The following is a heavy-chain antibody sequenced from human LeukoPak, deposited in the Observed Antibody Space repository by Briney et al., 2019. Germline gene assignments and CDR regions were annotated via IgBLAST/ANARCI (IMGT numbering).Heavy chain of an antibody. D-gene: IGHD6-13*01. CDR3: ARDRTAATGRQFDY. CDR1: GVSVSSISYY. Sequence: ASETLSLTCTVSGVSVSSISYYWSWIRQPPGKGLEWMGYIYYSGTTNYNPSLKSRATISVDTSKNQFSLRLSSVTAADTAVYYCARDRTAATGRQFDYWGQGAQVTVSA. V-gene: IGHV4-61*01. J-gene: IGHJ4*02. CDR2: IYYSGTT.